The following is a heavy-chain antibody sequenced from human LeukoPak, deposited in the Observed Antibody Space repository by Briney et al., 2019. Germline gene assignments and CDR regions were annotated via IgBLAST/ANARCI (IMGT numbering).Heavy chain of an antibody. J-gene: IGHJ4*02. CDR2: ISSGTGYI. D-gene: IGHD4-23*01. Sequence: GGSLRLSCAASGFTFSSYSMNWVRQAPGKGLDWVSSISSGTGYIYYADSVKGRFTISRDNAKNTLYLQMNSLRVEDTAVYYCARGRPHGNDYWGQGTLVTVSS. V-gene: IGHV3-21*01. CDR1: GFTFSSYS. CDR3: ARGRPHGNDY.